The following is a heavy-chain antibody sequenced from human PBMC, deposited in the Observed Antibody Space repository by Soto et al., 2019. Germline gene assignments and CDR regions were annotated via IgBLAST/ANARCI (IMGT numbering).Heavy chain of an antibody. CDR2: IYYSGST. V-gene: IGHV4-39*01. Sequence: LSLTCTGSGGSISSSGYYWAGIRQPPGKGLEWIGSIYYSGSTYYNPSLKSRVTISVDTSKNQFSLKLSSVTAADTAVYYCARRESRYGYRTSDYCGQGTLVT. J-gene: IGHJ4*02. D-gene: IGHD5-18*01. CDR3: ARRESRYGYRTSDY. CDR1: GGSISSSGYY.